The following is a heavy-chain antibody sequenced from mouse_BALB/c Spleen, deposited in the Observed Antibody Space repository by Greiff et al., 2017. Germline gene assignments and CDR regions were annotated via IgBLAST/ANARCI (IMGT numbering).Heavy chain of an antibody. J-gene: IGHJ3*01. V-gene: IGHV3-6*02. D-gene: IGHD4-1*01. Sequence: VQLKESGPGLVKPSQSLSLTCSVTGYSITSGYYWNWIRQFPGNKLEWMGYISYDGSNNYNPSLKNRISITRDTSKNQFFLKLNSVTTEDTATYYCAREGLTGIAYWGQGTLVTVSA. CDR2: ISYDGSN. CDR1: GYSITSGYY. CDR3: AREGLTGIAY.